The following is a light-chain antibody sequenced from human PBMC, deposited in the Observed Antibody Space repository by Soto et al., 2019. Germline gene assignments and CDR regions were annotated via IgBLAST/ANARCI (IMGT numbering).Light chain of an antibody. CDR2: QVS. Sequence: QSVLTQPASVSGSPGQSIPISCTGTSSDVGGYYYVSWYQHHPGKAPKLMIYQVSNRPSGVSNRFSGSKSGNTASLTISGLQAEDEADYYCSSYTSSNTFYVFGTGTKVTVL. CDR1: SSDVGGYYY. V-gene: IGLV2-14*01. J-gene: IGLJ1*01. CDR3: SSYTSSNTFYV.